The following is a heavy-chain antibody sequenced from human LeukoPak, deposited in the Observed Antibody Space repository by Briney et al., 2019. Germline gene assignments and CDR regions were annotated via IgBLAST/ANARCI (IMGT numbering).Heavy chain of an antibody. CDR1: GFIVRSNY. CDR3: ARILDSAWGELGY. Sequence: QAGGSLRLSCAASGFIVRSNYMSWVRQAPGKGLEWVSVIYSDGSTYYADSVKGRFTISRDNSKNTLYLQMNSLRAEDTAVYYCARILDSAWGELGYWGQGILVTVSS. J-gene: IGHJ4*02. V-gene: IGHV3-53*01. CDR2: IYSDGST. D-gene: IGHD6-19*01.